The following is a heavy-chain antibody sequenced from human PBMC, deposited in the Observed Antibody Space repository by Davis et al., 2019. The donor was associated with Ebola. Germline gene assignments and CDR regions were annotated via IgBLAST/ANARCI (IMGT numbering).Heavy chain of an antibody. Sequence: ASVKVSCKTFGYTFTSYGITWVRXPPGQVIVSLVWISAYNGKTSYAQNFQDRVTMTTDTSTTTAYMELRSLTSDDTAVYYCARVSSWVGGGDSSVPWGQGTLVTVSS. V-gene: IGHV1-18*01. J-gene: IGHJ5*02. CDR2: ISAYNGKT. D-gene: IGHD3-10*01. CDR3: ARVSSWVGGGDSSVP. CDR1: GYTFTSYG.